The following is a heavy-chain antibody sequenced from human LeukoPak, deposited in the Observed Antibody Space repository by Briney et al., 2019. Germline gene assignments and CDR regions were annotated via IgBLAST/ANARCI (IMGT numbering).Heavy chain of an antibody. Sequence: ASVKVSCKASGYTFSSSEISWVRQAPGQGLEWIGWISPYSGRTTYGHKFQGRVTLTTDRPTSTAHMELRSLRSDDTAVYYCAAGYHSSSWYGLIGHDAFDIWGQGTMVTVSS. V-gene: IGHV1-18*01. CDR3: AAGYHSSSWYGLIGHDAFDI. CDR1: GYTFSSSE. J-gene: IGHJ3*02. D-gene: IGHD6-13*01. CDR2: ISPYSGRT.